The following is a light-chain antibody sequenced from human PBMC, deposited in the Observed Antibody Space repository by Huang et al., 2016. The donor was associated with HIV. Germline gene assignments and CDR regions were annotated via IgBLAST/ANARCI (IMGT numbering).Light chain of an antibody. Sequence: DIVMTQSPLSLPVTPGEPFSISCRSSQSLLHSNGFSYLDWYLQKPGQSPQILISFSSKRASGFPDRFSGSGSGTDYTPIITKVEAEDIGIYYCMQALQPPGTLGHGTKLDIK. V-gene: IGKV2-28*01. CDR2: FSS. J-gene: IGKJ2*01. CDR1: QSLLHSNGFSY. CDR3: MQALQPPGT.